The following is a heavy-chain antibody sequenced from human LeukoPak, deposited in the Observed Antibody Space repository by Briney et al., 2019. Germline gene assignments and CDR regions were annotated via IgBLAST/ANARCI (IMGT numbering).Heavy chain of an antibody. J-gene: IGHJ4*02. CDR3: ARGAAINYYDSSGYFDY. D-gene: IGHD3-22*01. CDR1: GFTFDDYA. CDR2: INWNSGSV. V-gene: IGHV3-9*01. Sequence: GRSLRLSCAASGFTFDDYAMHWVRQAPGKGLEWVSGINWNSGSVGYADSVKGRFTISRDNAKNTLYLQMNSQRAEDTAVYYCARGAAINYYDSSGYFDYWGQGTLVTVSS.